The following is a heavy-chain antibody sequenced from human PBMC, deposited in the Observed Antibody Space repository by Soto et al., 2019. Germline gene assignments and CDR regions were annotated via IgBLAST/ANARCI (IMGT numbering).Heavy chain of an antibody. Sequence: ASVKVSCKASGYTFSSYGINWVRQAPGQGLEWLGWISPYDGNTKYAQIFQGRVSMTTDTSANTAYMELRSLRSEDTAVYYCARDVAAADYWGQGTLVTVS. D-gene: IGHD6-13*01. CDR1: GYTFSSYG. J-gene: IGHJ4*02. V-gene: IGHV1-18*01. CDR3: ARDVAAADY. CDR2: ISPYDGNT.